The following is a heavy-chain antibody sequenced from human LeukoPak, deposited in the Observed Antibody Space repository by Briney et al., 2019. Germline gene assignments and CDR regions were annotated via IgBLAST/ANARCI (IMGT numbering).Heavy chain of an antibody. CDR1: GFTFSSYG. Sequence: PGRSLRLSCAASGFTFSSYGMHWVRQAPGKGLEWVAVISYDGSNKYYADSVKGRFTISRDNSKNTLYLQMNSLRAEDTAVYYCAREGDGYAYYFDYWAREPWSPSPQ. J-gene: IGHJ4*02. CDR2: ISYDGSNK. CDR3: AREGDGYAYYFDY. D-gene: IGHD5-24*01. V-gene: IGHV3-30*03.